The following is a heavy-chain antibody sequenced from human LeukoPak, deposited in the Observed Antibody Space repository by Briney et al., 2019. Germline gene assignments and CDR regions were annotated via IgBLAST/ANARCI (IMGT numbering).Heavy chain of an antibody. D-gene: IGHD6-6*01. CDR3: ARHAPAYSSFPNSCFDY. CDR2: IYYSGNI. J-gene: IGHJ4*02. Sequence: SETLSLTCAVYGGSFSGYYWSWIRQPPGKGLEWIGSIYYSGNIYYNPSLKSRVTISVDTSKNQFSLKLSSVTAADTAVYYCARHAPAYSSFPNSCFDYWGQGTLVTVSS. V-gene: IGHV4-34*01. CDR1: GGSFSGYY.